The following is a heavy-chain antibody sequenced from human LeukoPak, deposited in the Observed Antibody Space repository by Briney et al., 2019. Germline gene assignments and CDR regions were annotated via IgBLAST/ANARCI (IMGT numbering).Heavy chain of an antibody. CDR1: GGSFSGYY. D-gene: IGHD1-26*01. Sequence: PSETLSLTCAVYGGSFSGYYWSWIRQPPGKGLEWIGYIYYSGSTNYNPSLKSRVTISVDTSKNQFSLKLSSVTAADTAVYYCARDDGVGAVDYWGQGTLVTVSS. CDR3: ARDDGVGAVDY. CDR2: IYYSGST. J-gene: IGHJ4*02. V-gene: IGHV4-59*01.